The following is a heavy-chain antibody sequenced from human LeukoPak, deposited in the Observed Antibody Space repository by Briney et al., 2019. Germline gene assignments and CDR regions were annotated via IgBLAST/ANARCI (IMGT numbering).Heavy chain of an antibody. Sequence: GGSLRLSCAASGFTFSSYAMSWVRQAPGKGLEWVSAISGSGGTTYYADSVKGRFTISRDNSKNTLYLQMNSLRAEDRAVYYCAKEQTSSGFFDYWGQGTLSPSPQ. CDR2: ISGSGGTT. V-gene: IGHV3-23*01. J-gene: IGHJ4*02. CDR1: GFTFSSYA. D-gene: IGHD2-2*01. CDR3: AKEQTSSGFFDY.